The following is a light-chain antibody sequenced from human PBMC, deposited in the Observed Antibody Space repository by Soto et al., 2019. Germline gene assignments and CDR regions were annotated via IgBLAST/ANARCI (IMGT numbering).Light chain of an antibody. CDR3: SSYTSSSTLAV. CDR2: EVS. Sequence: QAVVTQPASVSGSPGQSITISCTGTSSDVGGYNYVSWYQQHPGKAPQLMIYEVSNRPSGVSNRFSGSKSGNTASLTISGLQAEDEADYYCSSYTSSSTLAVFGGGTKLTVL. V-gene: IGLV2-14*01. J-gene: IGLJ3*02. CDR1: SSDVGGYNY.